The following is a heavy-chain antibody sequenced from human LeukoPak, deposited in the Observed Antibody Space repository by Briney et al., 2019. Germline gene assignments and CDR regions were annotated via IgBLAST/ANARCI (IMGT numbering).Heavy chain of an antibody. Sequence: GGSLRLSCTASGFTFSDYDMNWVRLAPGKGLEWVSSISGRSSHIYYTDSAKGRFTISRDNAKNSLYLQMNSLRAEDTAVYYCARAFPPLRTSAAGDFWGQGTLVTVSS. CDR1: GFTFSDYD. V-gene: IGHV3-21*06. D-gene: IGHD6-25*01. J-gene: IGHJ4*02. CDR2: ISGRSSHI. CDR3: ARAFPPLRTSAAGDF.